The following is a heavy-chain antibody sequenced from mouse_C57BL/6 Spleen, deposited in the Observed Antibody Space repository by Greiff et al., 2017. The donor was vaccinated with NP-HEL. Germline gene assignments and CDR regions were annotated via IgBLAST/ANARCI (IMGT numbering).Heavy chain of an antibody. V-gene: IGHV1-22*01. D-gene: IGHD1-1*01. J-gene: IGHJ1*03. CDR2: INPNNGGT. CDR3: ARDYYGSSYGGWYFDV. Sequence: VQLKESGPELVKPGASVKMSCKASGYTFTDYNMHWVKQSHGKSLEWIGYINPNNGGTSYNQKFKGKATLTVNKSSSTAYMELRSLTSEDSAVYYWARDYYGSSYGGWYFDVWGTGTTVTVSS. CDR1: GYTFTDYN.